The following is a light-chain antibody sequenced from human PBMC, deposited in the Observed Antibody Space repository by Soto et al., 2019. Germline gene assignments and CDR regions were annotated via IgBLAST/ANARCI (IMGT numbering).Light chain of an antibody. Sequence: EIVLTQSPGTLSLSPGEGATLSCRASQSVSTNFFAWYQQKPGQAPRLLIYGASTRATGIPDRFSGSGSGTDFPLTISRLEPEDFPVYYCQQYGRTSWTFGQGTKVEIK. CDR2: GAS. J-gene: IGKJ1*01. V-gene: IGKV3-20*01. CDR1: QSVSTNF. CDR3: QQYGRTSWT.